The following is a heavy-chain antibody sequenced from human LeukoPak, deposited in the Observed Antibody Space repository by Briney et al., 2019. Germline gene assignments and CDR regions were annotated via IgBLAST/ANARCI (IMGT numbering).Heavy chain of an antibody. CDR2: IYTSGST. V-gene: IGHV4-4*07. CDR1: GGSISSYY. J-gene: IGHJ6*02. D-gene: IGHD3-9*01. Sequence: SETLSLTCTVSGGSISSYYWSWIRQPAGKGLEWIGRIYTSGSTNYNPSLKSRVTMSVDTSKNQFSLELSSVTAADTAVYYCARVGGYDILTGYSKGYYYGMDVWGQGTTVTVSS. CDR3: ARVGGYDILTGYSKGYYYGMDV.